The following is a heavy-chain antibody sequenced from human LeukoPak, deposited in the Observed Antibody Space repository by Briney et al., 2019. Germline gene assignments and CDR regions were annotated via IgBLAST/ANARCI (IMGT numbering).Heavy chain of an antibody. V-gene: IGHV3-7*01. CDR2: IKQDGSQK. J-gene: IGHJ3*02. Sequence: GGSLRLSCATSGVTFSNDWMTWVRQAQGKGLEWVANIKQDGSQKNYVDSVKGRFTISRDNTKKSLFLQMNSLRAEHTGIYYCARDTSPSSRSSYFDALDMWGQGTMVTVSS. CDR3: ARDTSPSSRSSYFDALDM. CDR1: GVTFSNDW. D-gene: IGHD6-13*01.